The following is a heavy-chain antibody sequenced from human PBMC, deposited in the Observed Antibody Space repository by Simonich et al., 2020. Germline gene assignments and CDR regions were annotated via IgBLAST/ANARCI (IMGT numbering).Heavy chain of an antibody. CDR1: GCSISSYY. CDR2: IYYSGST. V-gene: IGHV4-59*08. D-gene: IGHD7-27*01. J-gene: IGHJ4*02. CDR3: ARHGNWGYFDY. Sequence: QVQLQESGPGLVKPSETLSLTCTVSGCSISSYYWSWIRQPPGKGLEWIGYIYYSGSTNYNPSLKSRVTISVDTSKNQFSLKLSDVTAADTAVYYCARHGNWGYFDYWGQGTLVTVSS.